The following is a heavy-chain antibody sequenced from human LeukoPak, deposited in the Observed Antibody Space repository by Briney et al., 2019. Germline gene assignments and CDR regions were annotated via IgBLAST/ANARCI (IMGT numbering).Heavy chain of an antibody. D-gene: IGHD1-26*01. Sequence: GGSLRLSCAASGFTFSSYSMNWVRQAPGKGLEWVSSIISSSSYIYYADSVKGRFTISRDNAKNSLYLQMNSLRAEDTAVYYCARDLLYSGRYYSPYYFDYWGQGTLVTVSS. J-gene: IGHJ4*02. CDR1: GFTFSSYS. CDR2: IISSSSYI. V-gene: IGHV3-21*01. CDR3: ARDLLYSGRYYSPYYFDY.